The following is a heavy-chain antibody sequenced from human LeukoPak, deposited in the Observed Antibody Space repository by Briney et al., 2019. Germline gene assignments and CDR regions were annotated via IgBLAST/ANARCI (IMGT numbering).Heavy chain of an antibody. CDR1: AFTFSSYT. CDR3: AELGITMIGGV. Sequence: GGSLRLSCAASAFTFSSYTMNWVRQAPGKGLEWVSYISSSGSTIYYADSVKGRFTISRDNAKNSLYLQMNSLRAEDTAVYYCAELGITMIGGVWGKGTTVTISS. CDR2: ISSSGSTI. D-gene: IGHD3-10*02. V-gene: IGHV3-48*03. J-gene: IGHJ6*04.